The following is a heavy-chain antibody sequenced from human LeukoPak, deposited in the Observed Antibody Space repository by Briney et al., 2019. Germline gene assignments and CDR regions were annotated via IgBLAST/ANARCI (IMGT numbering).Heavy chain of an antibody. J-gene: IGHJ4*02. D-gene: IGHD5-18*01. V-gene: IGHV3-33*01. CDR1: GFTFSSYG. Sequence: GGSLRLSCAASGFTFSSYGMHWVRQAPGKGLEWVAVIWHDGSNKYYADSVKGRFTISRDNSKNTLYLQMNSLRAEDTAVYYCARDVSVDTAMVPGDYWGQGTLVTVSS. CDR3: ARDVSVDTAMVPGDY. CDR2: IWHDGSNK.